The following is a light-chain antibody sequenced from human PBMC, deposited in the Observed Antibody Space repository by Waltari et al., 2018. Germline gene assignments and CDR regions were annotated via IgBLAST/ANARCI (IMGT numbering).Light chain of an antibody. Sequence: AIQLTQSPSSLSASVGDRVTITCRASQGISSALAWYQQKPGKAPKLVIYDASSLERGVPSRFSGSGSGTDFTLTISSLQPEDFATYYCQQFNNYLFTFGGGTKVEIK. CDR3: QQFNNYLFT. CDR2: DAS. V-gene: IGKV1D-13*01. CDR1: QGISSA. J-gene: IGKJ4*01.